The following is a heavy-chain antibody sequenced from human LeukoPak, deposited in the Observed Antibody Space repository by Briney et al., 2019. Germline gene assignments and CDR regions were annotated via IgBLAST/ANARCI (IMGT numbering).Heavy chain of an antibody. CDR3: ARINMVRGVIFDWYFDL. J-gene: IGHJ2*01. Sequence: ASVKVSCKASGYTFTSYYMHWVRQAPGQGLEWMGWISVYNGNTKYAQKLQGRVTMTTDTSTSTAYMELRSLRSDDTALYYCARINMVRGVIFDWYFDLWGRGTLVTVSS. CDR2: ISVYNGNT. V-gene: IGHV1-18*04. CDR1: GYTFTSYY. D-gene: IGHD3-10*01.